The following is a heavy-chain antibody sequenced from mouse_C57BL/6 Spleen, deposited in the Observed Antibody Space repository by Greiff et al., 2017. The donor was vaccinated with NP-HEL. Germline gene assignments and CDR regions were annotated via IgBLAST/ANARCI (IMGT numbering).Heavy chain of an antibody. CDR3: ARIKKIGATYFDY. V-gene: IGHV1S81*02. Sequence: VQLQQSGAELVKAGASVKMSCKASGYTFTSYWMHWVKQRLGQGLEWFAETNPTNGRTYYNEKLKSKATLTVDKSASTAYMLLSGTTCEDSAVYYCARIKKIGATYFDYWGQGTTLTVSS. J-gene: IGHJ2*01. CDR1: GYTFTSYW. D-gene: IGHD1-1*01. CDR2: TNPTNGRT.